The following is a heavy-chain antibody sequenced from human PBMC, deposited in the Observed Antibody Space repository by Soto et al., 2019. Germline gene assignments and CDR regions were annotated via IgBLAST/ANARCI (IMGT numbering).Heavy chain of an antibody. J-gene: IGHJ6*02. Sequence: PGGSLRLSCAASGFTFSSYGMHWVRQAPGKGLEWVAVISYDGSNKYYADSVKGRFTISRDNSKNTLYLQMNSLRAEDTAVYYCAKDRRITIFGVVPSPTYGMDVWGQGTTVTV. CDR1: GFTFSSYG. V-gene: IGHV3-30*18. D-gene: IGHD3-3*01. CDR2: ISYDGSNK. CDR3: AKDRRITIFGVVPSPTYGMDV.